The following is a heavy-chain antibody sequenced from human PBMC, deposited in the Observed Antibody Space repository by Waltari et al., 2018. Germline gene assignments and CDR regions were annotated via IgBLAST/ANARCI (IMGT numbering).Heavy chain of an antibody. CDR3: ARGGVWAHDY. V-gene: IGHV3-7*04. J-gene: IGHJ4*02. Sequence: EVQLVASGGDLVQPGGSLRLSCVASEFSFSSYWMSWLRQVPGTGPEWVATIQPDGSGKYYVDSVKGRFSISRDNTKNSLYLQMDSLRVEDTAVYYCARGGVWAHDYWGQGTLVTVSS. D-gene: IGHD3-16*01. CDR2: IQPDGSGK. CDR1: EFSFSSYW.